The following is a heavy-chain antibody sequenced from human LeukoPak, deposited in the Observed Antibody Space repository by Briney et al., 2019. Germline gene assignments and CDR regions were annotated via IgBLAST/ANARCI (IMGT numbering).Heavy chain of an antibody. D-gene: IGHD4-17*01. Sequence: GGSLRLSCASWGFTFSSYSMNWVRQAPGKGLEWVSSISSSSSYIYYADSVKGRFTISRDNAKNSLYLQMNSLRAEDTAVYYCARDPRTTVTTDDAFDIWGQGTMVTVSS. J-gene: IGHJ3*02. CDR1: GFTFSSYS. CDR3: ARDPRTTVTTDDAFDI. V-gene: IGHV3-21*01. CDR2: ISSSSSYI.